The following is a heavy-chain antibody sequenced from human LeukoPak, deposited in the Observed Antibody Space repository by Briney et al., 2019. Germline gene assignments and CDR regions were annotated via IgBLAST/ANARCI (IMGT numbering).Heavy chain of an antibody. CDR3: VRCGGCGSQFGDFDY. D-gene: IGHD1-26*01. CDR1: GLTFNDYA. V-gene: IGHV3-30*03. Sequence: GRSLRLSCAASGLTFNDYAMHWVRQAPGKGLEWVAVISYDGSNKYYADSVKGRFTISRDNSKNTLYLQMNSLRAEDTAVYYCVRCGGCGSQFGDFDYWGQGTMVTVSS. J-gene: IGHJ4*03. CDR2: ISYDGSNK.